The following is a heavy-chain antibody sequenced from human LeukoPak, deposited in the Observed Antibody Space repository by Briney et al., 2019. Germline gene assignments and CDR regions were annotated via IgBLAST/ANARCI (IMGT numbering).Heavy chain of an antibody. D-gene: IGHD3-10*01. CDR1: GYTFNNHY. CDR3: ARDSEGGSFGSDY. J-gene: IGHJ4*02. Sequence: GASVKVSCKASGYTFNNHYMYWVRQAPGQGLEWMGVINPSGGSTSYAQKFQGRVTMTRDTSTSTVYMELSSLRSEDTAVYYCARDSEGGSFGSDYWGQGTLVTVSS. CDR2: INPSGGST. V-gene: IGHV1-46*02.